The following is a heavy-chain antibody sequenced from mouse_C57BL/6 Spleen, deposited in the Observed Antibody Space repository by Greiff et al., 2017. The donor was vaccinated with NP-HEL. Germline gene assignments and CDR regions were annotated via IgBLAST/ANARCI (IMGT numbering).Heavy chain of an antibody. V-gene: IGHV1-5*01. Sequence: VQLQQSGTVLARPGASVTMSCKTSGYTFTSYWMHWVKQRPGQGLEWIGAIYPGNSDTSYNQKFKGKAKLTAVTSASTAYMELSSLTNEDSAVYYCTRWRTTVVAPYFDYWGQGTTLTVSA. CDR3: TRWRTTVVAPYFDY. CDR2: IYPGNSDT. D-gene: IGHD1-1*01. J-gene: IGHJ2*01. CDR1: GYTFTSYW.